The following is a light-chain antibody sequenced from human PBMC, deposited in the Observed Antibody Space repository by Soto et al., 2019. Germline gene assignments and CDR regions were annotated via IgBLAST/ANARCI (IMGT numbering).Light chain of an antibody. Sequence: DIHMAQSPSSLSASVGDRVTITCRASHGISNYLAWYQQKPGKVPKLLIYAASTLQSGVPSRFSGSGSGTAFTLTISSLQPEDVASYYCQKYNSAPLTFGGGTKVDIK. V-gene: IGKV1-27*01. CDR1: HGISNY. CDR2: AAS. CDR3: QKYNSAPLT. J-gene: IGKJ4*01.